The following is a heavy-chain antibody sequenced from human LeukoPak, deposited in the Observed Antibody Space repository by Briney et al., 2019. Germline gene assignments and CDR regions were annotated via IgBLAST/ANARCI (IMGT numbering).Heavy chain of an antibody. D-gene: IGHD3-16*01. CDR2: ISSSGSSI. Sequence: PSETLSLTCTVSGGSISSYYWNWIRQAPGKGLEWVSYISSSGSSIYYADSVKGRFTISRDNAKNSLYLQMNSLRAEDTAVYYCARAGGGYYYYMDVWGKGTTVTVSS. CDR3: ARAGGGYYYYMDV. CDR1: GGSISSYY. J-gene: IGHJ6*03. V-gene: IGHV3-11*04.